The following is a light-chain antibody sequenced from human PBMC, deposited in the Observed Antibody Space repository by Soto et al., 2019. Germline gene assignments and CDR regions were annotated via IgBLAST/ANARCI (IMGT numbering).Light chain of an antibody. V-gene: IGKV1-39*01. Sequence: DIQITHSPSSLSASVVDRVTITCLASQSIYNYLNWYQQKPGKAPKLLIYAASSLQSGVPSRFSGSASGTAFTLTITSLQPEDFATYYCQKSYSPPLLFGQGTRLEIK. CDR1: QSIYNY. CDR3: QKSYSPPLL. CDR2: AAS. J-gene: IGKJ5*01.